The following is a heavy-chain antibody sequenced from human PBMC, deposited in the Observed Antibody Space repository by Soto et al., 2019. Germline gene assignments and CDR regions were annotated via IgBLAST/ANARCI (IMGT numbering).Heavy chain of an antibody. Sequence: QVHLVESGGGVVQPGTSLRLSCAASGFSFSIFGMHWVRQAPGKGLEWVAGIWYDGSNKYYADSVKGRFSISRDNSKNMLYLQMNSLRAEDTAVYYCARDDKDEYGADRGGFGCWGQGTLVTVSS. CDR2: IWYDGSNK. CDR1: GFSFSIFG. CDR3: ARDDKDEYGADRGGFGC. V-gene: IGHV3-33*01. D-gene: IGHD2-8*01. J-gene: IGHJ4*02.